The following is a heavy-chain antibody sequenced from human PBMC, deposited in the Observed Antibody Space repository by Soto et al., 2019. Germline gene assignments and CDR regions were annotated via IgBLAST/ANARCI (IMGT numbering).Heavy chain of an antibody. CDR3: ATSPVGDY. J-gene: IGHJ4*02. D-gene: IGHD1-26*01. CDR1: GGSFSGYY. V-gene: IGHV4-34*01. Sequence: SETLSLTCAVYGGSFSGYYWSWIRQPPGKGLEWIGEINHSGSTNYNPSLKSRVTISVDTSKNQFSLKLSSVTAADTAVYYCATSPVGDYWGQGTLVTVSS. CDR2: INHSGST.